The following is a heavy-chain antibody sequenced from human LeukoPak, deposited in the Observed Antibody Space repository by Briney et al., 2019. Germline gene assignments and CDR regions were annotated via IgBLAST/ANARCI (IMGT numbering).Heavy chain of an antibody. V-gene: IGHV4-59*12. CDR2: IYYSGST. J-gene: IGHJ3*01. CDR1: GGSISSYY. CDR3: ARLGYCSSTSCAAG. D-gene: IGHD2-2*01. Sequence: PSETLSLTCTVSGGSISSYYWSWIRQPPGKGLEWIGYIYYSGSTNYNPSLKSRVTISVDTSKNQFSLKLSSVTAADTAVYYCARLGYCSSTSCAAGWGQGTMVTVSS.